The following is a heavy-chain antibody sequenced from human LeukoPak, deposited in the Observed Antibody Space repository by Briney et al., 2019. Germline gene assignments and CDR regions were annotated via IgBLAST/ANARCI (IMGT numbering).Heavy chain of an antibody. Sequence: GGSLRLSCVAAGFTFRKYCMHWVRQAPVKGREWVASVWFDESQQHYADSVKGRFTISRDNSHNTLFLQLNNLRPEDTAVYYCAKERGAYSDSSGYYLPDYWGQGALVTVSS. V-gene: IGHV3-33*03. D-gene: IGHD3-22*01. CDR1: GFTFRKYC. CDR2: VWFDESQQ. J-gene: IGHJ4*02. CDR3: AKERGAYSDSSGYYLPDY.